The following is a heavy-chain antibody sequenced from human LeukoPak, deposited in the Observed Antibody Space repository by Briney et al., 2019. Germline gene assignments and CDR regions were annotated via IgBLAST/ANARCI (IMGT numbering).Heavy chain of an antibody. CDR2: ISYDGSNK. CDR3: AKDGLDIVATMGSRVLYYYYYYMDV. V-gene: IGHV3-30*04. Sequence: GGSLRLSCAASGFTFSSYAMHWVRQAPGKGLEWVAVISYDGSNKYYADSVKGRFTISRDNSKNTLYLQMNSLRAEDTAVYYCAKDGLDIVATMGSRVLYYYYYYMDVWGKGTTVTVSS. J-gene: IGHJ6*03. CDR1: GFTFSSYA. D-gene: IGHD5-12*01.